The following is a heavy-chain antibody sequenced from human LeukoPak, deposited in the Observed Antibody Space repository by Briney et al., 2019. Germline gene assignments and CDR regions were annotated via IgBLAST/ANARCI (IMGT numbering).Heavy chain of an antibody. CDR2: IFPTGST. V-gene: IGHV4-4*02. Sequence: SESLSLTCAVSGGSVSSTNWWSWVRQSPGKGLEWIGEIFPTGSTNYNPSLKRRATISLDKSKNQISLELNSMTAADTAIFYCAREAPTGYRMDVWGQGTAVTVSS. CDR3: AREAPTGYRMDV. D-gene: IGHD3-9*01. CDR1: GGSVSSTNW. J-gene: IGHJ6*02.